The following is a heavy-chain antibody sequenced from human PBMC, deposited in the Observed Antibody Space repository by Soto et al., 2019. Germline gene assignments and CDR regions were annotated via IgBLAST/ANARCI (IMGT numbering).Heavy chain of an antibody. D-gene: IGHD1-26*01. CDR1: GFSLSTSGMC. CDR2: IDWDDDK. CDR3: ARVVGATRFYGMDV. J-gene: IGHJ6*02. V-gene: IGHV2-70*01. Sequence: SGPTLVNPTQTLTLTCTFSGFSLSTSGMCVSWIRQPPGKALEWLALIDWDDDKYYSTSLKTRLTISKDTSKNQVVLTMTNLDPVDTATYYCARVVGATRFYGMDVWGQGTTVTVSS.